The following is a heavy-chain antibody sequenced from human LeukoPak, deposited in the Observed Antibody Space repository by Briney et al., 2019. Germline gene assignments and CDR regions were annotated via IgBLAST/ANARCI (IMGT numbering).Heavy chain of an antibody. CDR3: ARLGDGYNF. CDR1: GFTFSSYS. D-gene: IGHD5-24*01. Sequence: PGGSLRLSCAASGFTFSSYSMNWVRQAPGQGREWVSYISSSSSTIYYADSVKGRFTISRDNAKNSLYLQMNSLRAEDTAVYYRARLGDGYNFWGQGTLVTVSS. CDR2: ISSSSSTI. J-gene: IGHJ4*02. V-gene: IGHV3-48*01.